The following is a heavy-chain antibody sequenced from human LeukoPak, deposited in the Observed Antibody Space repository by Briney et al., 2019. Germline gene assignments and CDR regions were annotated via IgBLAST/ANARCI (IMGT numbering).Heavy chain of an antibody. J-gene: IGHJ4*02. D-gene: IGHD5-24*01. CDR1: GDSIYSSPYY. Sequence: SETLSLTCTVSGDSIYSSPYYWGWIRQPPGKGLEWIGNIYYSGSAYYNPSLKSRVTISVDTSKNQFSLKLSSVTAADTAVYYCARVSRDGCIDYWGQGTLVTVSS. CDR2: IYYSGSA. CDR3: ARVSRDGCIDY. V-gene: IGHV4-39*07.